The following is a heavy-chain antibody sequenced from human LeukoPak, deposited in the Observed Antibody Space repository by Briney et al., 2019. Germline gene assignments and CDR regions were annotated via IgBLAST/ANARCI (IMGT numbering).Heavy chain of an antibody. CDR3: AREGPLSSIKH. CDR2: ISPNNGDT. Sequence: GASVTVSCKASGFTFTDYYLHWVRQAPGQGLEWMGWISPNNGDTDYAQKFQGRVRITTDTSISTAYMDLSRLTSNDTAMYYCAREGPLSSIKHWGQGTLVTVSS. D-gene: IGHD5-12*01. CDR1: GFTFTDYY. J-gene: IGHJ1*01. V-gene: IGHV1-2*02.